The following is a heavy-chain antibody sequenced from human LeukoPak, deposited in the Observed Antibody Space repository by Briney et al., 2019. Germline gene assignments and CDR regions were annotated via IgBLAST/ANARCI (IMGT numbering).Heavy chain of an antibody. Sequence: GGCLRLFCAASGFTFSSYAMSWVRQAPGKGLEWVSAISGSGGSTYYADSVKGRFTISRDNSKNTLYLQMNSLRAEDTAVYYCAKRIGQQLPGVYYYYGMDVWGQGTTVTVSS. V-gene: IGHV3-23*01. CDR3: AKRIGQQLPGVYYYYGMDV. J-gene: IGHJ6*02. CDR1: GFTFSSYA. D-gene: IGHD6-13*01. CDR2: ISGSGGST.